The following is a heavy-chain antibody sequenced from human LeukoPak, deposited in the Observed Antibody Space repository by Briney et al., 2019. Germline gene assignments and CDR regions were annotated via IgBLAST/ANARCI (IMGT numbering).Heavy chain of an antibody. D-gene: IGHD2/OR15-2a*01. CDR3: ARDPIVQAGYYYGMDV. Sequence: ASVKASCKASGYTFTAYYIHWVRQAPGQGLEWMGWINPNSGATNYAQNFQGRVTMTADTSISAAYLDLSRLRSDDSAVYYCARDPIVQAGYYYGMDVWGQGTTVTVSS. J-gene: IGHJ6*02. CDR2: INPNSGAT. V-gene: IGHV1-2*02. CDR1: GYTFTAYY.